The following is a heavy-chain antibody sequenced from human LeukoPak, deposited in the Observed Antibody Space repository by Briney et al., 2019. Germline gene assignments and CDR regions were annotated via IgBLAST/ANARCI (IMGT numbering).Heavy chain of an antibody. V-gene: IGHV4-39*07. CDR3: ARDLTLTSED. J-gene: IGHJ4*02. Sequence: SETLSLTCTVSGGSISSSSYYWGWIRQPPGKGLEWIGNIYYSGSTYYNPSLKSRVTISVDTSKNQFSLKLSSVTAADTAVYYCARDLTLTSEDWGQGTLVTVSS. D-gene: IGHD4-17*01. CDR2: IYYSGST. CDR1: GGSISSSSYY.